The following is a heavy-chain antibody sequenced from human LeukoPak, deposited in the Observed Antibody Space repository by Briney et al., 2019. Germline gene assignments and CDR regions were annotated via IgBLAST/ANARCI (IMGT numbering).Heavy chain of an antibody. CDR3: ARVRLAAAATGYYYYGMDV. Sequence: SETLSLTCAVSGYSNSSGYYWGWIRQPPGKGLEWIGSIYHSGSTYYNPSLKSRVTISVDTSKNQFSLKLSSVTAADTAVYYCARVRLAAAATGYYYYGMDVWGKGTTVTVSS. V-gene: IGHV4-38-2*01. CDR2: IYHSGST. CDR1: GYSNSSGYY. D-gene: IGHD6-13*01. J-gene: IGHJ6*04.